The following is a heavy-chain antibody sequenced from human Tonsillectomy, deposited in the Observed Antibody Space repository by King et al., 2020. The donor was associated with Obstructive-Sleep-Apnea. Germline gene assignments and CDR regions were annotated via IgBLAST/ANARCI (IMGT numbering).Heavy chain of an antibody. V-gene: IGHV3-30*18. CDR1: GFSFSSYG. J-gene: IGHJ6*02. CDR2: ISYEGSNK. Sequence: QLVQSGGGVVQPGRSLRLSCVASGFSFSSYGMYWVRQAPGKGLEWVAVISYEGSNKYYAESVKGRFTISGDNFKKTFVLQFNSLRGEDTAVYYCAKDLGSQLLPLGLDAWGQGTTVTVSS. CDR3: AKDLGSQLLPLGLDA. D-gene: IGHD2-2*01.